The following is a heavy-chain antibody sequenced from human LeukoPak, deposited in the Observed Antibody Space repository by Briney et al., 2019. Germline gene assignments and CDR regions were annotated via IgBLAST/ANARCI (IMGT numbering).Heavy chain of an antibody. CDR2: IDYSGNT. J-gene: IGHJ4*02. V-gene: IGHV4-59*02. CDR3: ARGGDYYSSGSYLGY. CDR1: GGSVNSYY. Sequence: SETLSLTCTVSGGSVNSYYWSWIRQPPGKGLEWLGYIDYSGNTNYSPSLQSRLTISVDTSKNQLSLKLTSVTAADTAMYYCARGGDYYSSGSYLGYWGQGTLVTVSS. D-gene: IGHD3-10*01.